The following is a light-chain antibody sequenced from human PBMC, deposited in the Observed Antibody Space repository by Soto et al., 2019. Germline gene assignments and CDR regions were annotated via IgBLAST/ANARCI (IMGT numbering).Light chain of an antibody. J-gene: IGKJ4*01. CDR2: AAS. V-gene: IGKV1-39*01. CDR3: QQSYSTPPT. CDR1: QSISTY. Sequence: DIQMTQSPSSLSASVGDRCTSACRASQSISTYLNWYQQKPGKAPELMIFAASSLQSGVPSRFSGSGSGTDFTLTISSLQPEDFATYYCQQSYSTPPTFGGGTKVDIK.